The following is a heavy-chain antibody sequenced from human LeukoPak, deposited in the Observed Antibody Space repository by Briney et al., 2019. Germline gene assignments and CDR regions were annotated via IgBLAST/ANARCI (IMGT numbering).Heavy chain of an antibody. CDR2: ISAYNGNT. CDR3: ARGLGYCSGGSCYYMDV. V-gene: IGHV1-18*01. J-gene: IGHJ6*03. D-gene: IGHD2-15*01. Sequence: ASVKVSCKASGYTFTSYGISWVRQAPGQGLEWMGWISAYNGNTNYAQKLQGRVTMTTDTSTSTAYMELRSLRSDDTAVYYCARGLGYCSGGSCYYMDVWGKGTTVTVSS. CDR1: GYTFTSYG.